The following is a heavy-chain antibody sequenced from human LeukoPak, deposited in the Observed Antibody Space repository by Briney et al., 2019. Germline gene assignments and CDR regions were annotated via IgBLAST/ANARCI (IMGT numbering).Heavy chain of an antibody. CDR2: VSGSGGST. D-gene: IGHD3-9*01. CDR1: GFTFSSYA. J-gene: IGHJ4*02. V-gene: IGHV3-23*01. Sequence: GGSLRLSCAASGFTFSSYAMSWVRQAPGKGLEWVSAVSGSGGSTYYADSVKGRFTISRDNSQNTLYLQMNSLRAEDTAVYYCAKGSAGILSGYYYFDYWGQGALVTVSS. CDR3: AKGSAGILSGYYYFDY.